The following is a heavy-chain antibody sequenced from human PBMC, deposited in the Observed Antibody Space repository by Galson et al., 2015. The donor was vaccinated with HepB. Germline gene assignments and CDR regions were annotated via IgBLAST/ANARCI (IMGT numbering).Heavy chain of an antibody. CDR1: GFTFSSYA. D-gene: IGHD1-26*01. J-gene: IGHJ3*02. V-gene: IGHV3-23*01. CDR2: ISGSGGST. CDR3: AKTPPLGSLGIVGAFDI. Sequence: SLRLSCAASGFTFSSYAMSWVRQAPGKGLEWVSAISGSGGSTYYADSVKGRFTISRDNSKNTLYLQMNSLRAEDTAVYYCAKTPPLGSLGIVGAFDIWGQGTMVTVSS.